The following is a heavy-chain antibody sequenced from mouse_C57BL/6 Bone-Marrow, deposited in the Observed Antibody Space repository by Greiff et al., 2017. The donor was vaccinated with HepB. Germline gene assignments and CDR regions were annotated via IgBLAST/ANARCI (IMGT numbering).Heavy chain of an antibody. CDR3: ARQVVTTEGAMDY. Sequence: EVKLVESGGDLVKPGGSLKLSCAASGFTFSSYGMSWVRQTPDKRLEWVATISSGGSYTYYPDSVKGRFTISRDNAKNTLYLQMSSLKSEDTAMYYCARQVVTTEGAMDYWGQGTSVTVSS. V-gene: IGHV5-6*01. J-gene: IGHJ4*01. CDR1: GFTFSSYG. CDR2: ISSGGSYT. D-gene: IGHD2-1*01.